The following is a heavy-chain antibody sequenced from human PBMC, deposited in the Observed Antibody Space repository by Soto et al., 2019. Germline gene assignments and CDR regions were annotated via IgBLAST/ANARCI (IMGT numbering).Heavy chain of an antibody. Sequence: PSDTLSLTCTVSGGSISSGGYYWSWILQHPGKGLEWMGYIYYSGSTYYNPSLKSRVTISVDTSKNQFSLKLSSVTAADTAVDYCARAKKGIAAAENWFDPWGQGTLVTVS. CDR3: ARAKKGIAAAENWFDP. CDR2: IYYSGST. D-gene: IGHD6-13*01. CDR1: GGSISSGGYY. J-gene: IGHJ5*02. V-gene: IGHV4-31*03.